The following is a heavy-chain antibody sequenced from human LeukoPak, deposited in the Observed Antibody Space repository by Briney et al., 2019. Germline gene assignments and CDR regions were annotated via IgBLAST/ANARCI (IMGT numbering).Heavy chain of an antibody. J-gene: IGHJ4*02. CDR3: ARHASGGLDY. CDR1: GGSISSYY. D-gene: IGHD3-16*01. V-gene: IGHV4-59*08. Sequence: SETLSLTCTVSGGSISSYYWSWIRQPPGEGLEWIGYIYYSGSTNYNPSLKSRVTISVDTSKNQFSLKLSSVTAADTAVYYCARHASGGLDYWGQGTLVTVSS. CDR2: IYYSGST.